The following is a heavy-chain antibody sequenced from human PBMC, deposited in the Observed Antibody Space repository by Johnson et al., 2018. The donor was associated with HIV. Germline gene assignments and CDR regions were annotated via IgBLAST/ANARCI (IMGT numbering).Heavy chain of an antibody. CDR1: GFTFRNAW. V-gene: IGHV3-15*01. Sequence: VQLVESGGGLVKPGGSLRLSCAASGFTFRNAWMSWVRQAPGTGLAWVGRIKSKTDGGTTDYAAPVNGRFTISRDDSKNTLYLQMNSLKTEDTAVYYCTTDLGYYDSSGDAFDIWGQGTMVTVSS. D-gene: IGHD3-22*01. J-gene: IGHJ3*02. CDR2: IKSKTDGGTT. CDR3: TTDLGYYDSSGDAFDI.